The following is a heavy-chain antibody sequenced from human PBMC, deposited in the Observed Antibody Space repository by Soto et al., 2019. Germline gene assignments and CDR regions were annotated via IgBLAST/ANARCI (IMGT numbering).Heavy chain of an antibody. CDR2: INAGNGNT. CDR3: ARLDFWSGLRSYYYYYGMDV. V-gene: IGHV1-3*01. CDR1: GYTFTSYA. Sequence: ASVKVSCKASGYTFTSYAMHWVRQAPGQRLEWMGWINAGNGNTKYSQKFQGRVTITRDTSASTAYMELSSLRSEDTAVYYCARLDFWSGLRSYYYYYGMDVWGQGTTVTVS. D-gene: IGHD3-3*01. J-gene: IGHJ6*02.